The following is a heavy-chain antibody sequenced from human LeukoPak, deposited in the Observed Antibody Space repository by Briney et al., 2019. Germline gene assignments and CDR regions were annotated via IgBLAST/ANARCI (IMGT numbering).Heavy chain of an antibody. Sequence: SETLSLTCTVSGGSISSSSYYWGWIRQPPGKGLECIGSIYYSGSTYYNPSLKSRATISVDTSKNQFSLKLSSVTAADTAVYYCARRRRDGYSDAFDIWGQGTMVTVSS. CDR2: IYYSGST. J-gene: IGHJ3*02. V-gene: IGHV4-39*01. CDR1: GGSISSSSYY. D-gene: IGHD5-24*01. CDR3: ARRRRDGYSDAFDI.